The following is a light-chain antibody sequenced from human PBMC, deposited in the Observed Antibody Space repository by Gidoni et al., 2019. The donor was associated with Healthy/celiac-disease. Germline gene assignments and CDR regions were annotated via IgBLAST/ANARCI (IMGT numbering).Light chain of an antibody. CDR3: QQSYSTLFT. J-gene: IGKJ3*01. CDR2: AAS. V-gene: IGKV1-39*01. Sequence: DIQMTQSPSSLSASVGDRVTITCRASQSISSYLNWYQQKPGKAPKLLVYAASSLQSGVPSRFSGSGSGTDFTLTISSLQPEDFATYYFQQSYSTLFTFGPXTKVDIK. CDR1: QSISSY.